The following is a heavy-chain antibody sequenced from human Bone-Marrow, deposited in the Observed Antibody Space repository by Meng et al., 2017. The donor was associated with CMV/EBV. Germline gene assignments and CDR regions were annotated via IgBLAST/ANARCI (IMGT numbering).Heavy chain of an antibody. CDR3: ARGSVRYYYYGMDV. CDR1: GGSFSGYY. CDR2: INHSGST. Sequence: GSLRLSCAVYGGSFSGYYWSWIRQPPGKGLEWIGEINHSGSTNYNPSLKSRVTISVDTSKNQFSLKPSSVTAADTAVYYCARGSVRYYYYGMDVWGQGATVTFYS. J-gene: IGHJ6*02. V-gene: IGHV4-34*01. D-gene: IGHD3-10*01.